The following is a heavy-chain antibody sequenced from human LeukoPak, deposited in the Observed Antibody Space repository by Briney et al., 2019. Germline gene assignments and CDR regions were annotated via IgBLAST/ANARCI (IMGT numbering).Heavy chain of an antibody. CDR3: ARALGIAVKIDY. V-gene: IGHV3-21*01. CDR1: GFTFSSYS. J-gene: IGHJ4*02. CDR2: ISSSSSYI. D-gene: IGHD6-19*01. Sequence: GGSLRLSCAASGFTFSSYSMNWVRQAPGKGLEWVSSISSSSSYIYYADSVKGRFTISRDNAKNSLYLQMNSLRAEDTAVYYCARALGIAVKIDYWGQGTLVTVSS.